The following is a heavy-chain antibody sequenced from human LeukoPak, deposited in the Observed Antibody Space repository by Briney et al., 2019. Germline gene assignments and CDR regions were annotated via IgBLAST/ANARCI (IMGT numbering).Heavy chain of an antibody. Sequence: SETPSLTCAVYGGSFSGYYWSWIRQPPGKGLEWIGEINHSGSTNYNPSLKSRVTISVDTSKNQFSLKLSSVTAADTAVYYCARVRIYGSGSYYYWGQGTLVTVSS. CDR1: GGSFSGYY. CDR2: INHSGST. CDR3: ARVRIYGSGSYYY. J-gene: IGHJ4*02. V-gene: IGHV4-34*01. D-gene: IGHD3-10*01.